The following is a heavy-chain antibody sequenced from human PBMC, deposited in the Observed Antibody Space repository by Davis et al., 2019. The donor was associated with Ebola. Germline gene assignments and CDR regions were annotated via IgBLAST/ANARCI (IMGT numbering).Heavy chain of an antibody. J-gene: IGHJ4*02. CDR3: ATTQWLREFDN. CDR1: GFTFSSNH. V-gene: IGHV3-53*05. Sequence: GESLKISCAASGFTFSSNHMSWVRQAPGKGLEWVSVIYDQSTAYADAVRSRFIISRDKSNNTLYLEMSSLRVDDTAVYYCATTQWLREFDNWGQGTLVTVSS. CDR2: IYDQST. D-gene: IGHD6-19*01.